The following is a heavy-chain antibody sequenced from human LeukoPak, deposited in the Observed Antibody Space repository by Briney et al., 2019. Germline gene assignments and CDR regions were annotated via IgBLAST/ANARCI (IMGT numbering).Heavy chain of an antibody. J-gene: IGHJ5*02. CDR1: GYTFTSYY. D-gene: IGHD2-2*01. CDR3: AREYCSSTSCYDHWFDP. V-gene: IGHV1-46*01. CDR2: INPSGGST. Sequence: ASVTVSCTASGYTFTSYYMHWVRQAPGQGLEWMGIINPSGGSTSYAQKFQGRVTMTRDTSTSTVYMELSSLRSEDTAVYYCAREYCSSTSCYDHWFDPWGQGTLVTVSS.